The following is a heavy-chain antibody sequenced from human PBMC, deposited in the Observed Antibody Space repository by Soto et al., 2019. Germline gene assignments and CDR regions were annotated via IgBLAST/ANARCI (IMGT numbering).Heavy chain of an antibody. CDR1: GGSISSGGYS. D-gene: IGHD4-17*01. V-gene: IGHV4-30-2*01. J-gene: IGHJ5*02. Sequence: SETLSLTCAVSGGSISSGGYSWSWIRQPPGKGLEWIGYIYHSGSSYYNPSLKSRVTISVDRSKNQFSLKLSSVTAADTAVYYCARLDYGDYVVAFDPWGQGTLVTVSS. CDR3: ARLDYGDYVVAFDP. CDR2: IYHSGSS.